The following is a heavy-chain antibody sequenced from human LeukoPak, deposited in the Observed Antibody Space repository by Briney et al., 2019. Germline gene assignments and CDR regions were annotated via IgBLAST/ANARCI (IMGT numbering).Heavy chain of an antibody. CDR3: ARANPKDRYYGH. V-gene: IGHV3-74*01. J-gene: IGHJ4*02. CDR2: INSDGSST. Sequence: GGSLRLSCAASGFTFSSYWMHWVRQAPGKGLVWVSRINSDGSSTSYADSVKGRFTISRDNAKNTLYLQMNSLRAEDTAVYYCARANPKDRYYGHRGPGTPGTGPS. CDR1: GFTFSSYW. D-gene: IGHD3-22*01.